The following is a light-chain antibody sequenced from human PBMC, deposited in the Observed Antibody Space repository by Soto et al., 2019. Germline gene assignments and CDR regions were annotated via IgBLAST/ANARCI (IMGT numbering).Light chain of an antibody. CDR2: KAS. Sequence: DIQMTQSPSTLSASVGDRVTITCRASQSVSSWLAWYQQKPGKAPNLLIYKASSLESGVPSRFSGSGSGTEFTLTISSLQPYDIATYYCQQYYSFPETFGQGTKVETK. V-gene: IGKV1-5*03. CDR1: QSVSSW. J-gene: IGKJ1*01. CDR3: QQYYSFPET.